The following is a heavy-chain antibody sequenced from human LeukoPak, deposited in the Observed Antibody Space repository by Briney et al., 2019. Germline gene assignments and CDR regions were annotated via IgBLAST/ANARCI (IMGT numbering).Heavy chain of an antibody. CDR1: GYTFTGYY. J-gene: IGHJ6*04. D-gene: IGHD4-17*01. Sequence: ASVKVSCKASGYTFTGYYMHWVRQAPGQGLEWMGWINPNSGGTNYAQKSQGRVTMTRDTSISTAYMELSRLRSDDTAVYYCARSPDDYAEPMHVWGKGTTVTISS. CDR2: INPNSGGT. CDR3: ARSPDDYAEPMHV. V-gene: IGHV1-2*02.